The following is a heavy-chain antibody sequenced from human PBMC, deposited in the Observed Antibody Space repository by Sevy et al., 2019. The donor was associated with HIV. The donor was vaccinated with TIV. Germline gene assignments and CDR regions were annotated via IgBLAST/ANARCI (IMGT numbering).Heavy chain of an antibody. J-gene: IGHJ4*02. Sequence: ASVKVSCKASGYTFTTYGISWVRQAPGQGLEWMGWISGYNGNTNYAPNFKGRATMTTDTATATAYMEVRSLRSDDTAGYYCARVLSYAGRGYYYGEGYYFNFWGQGTLVTVSS. V-gene: IGHV1-18*01. CDR3: ARVLSYAGRGYYYGEGYYFNF. D-gene: IGHD3-22*01. CDR1: GYTFTTYG. CDR2: ISGYNGNT.